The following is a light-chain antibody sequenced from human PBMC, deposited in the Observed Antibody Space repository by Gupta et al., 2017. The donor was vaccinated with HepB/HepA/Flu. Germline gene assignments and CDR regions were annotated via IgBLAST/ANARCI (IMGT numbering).Light chain of an antibody. Sequence: QSVLTQPPSVSGAPGQRVTISCTGSSSNIGSAYDVHWYQKLPGTAPKLLIFGNSNRPSGVPDRFSGSKSGTSASLAITGLQAEDEADYYCQSFDSSLRGSSWVFGGGTKLTVL. CDR2: GNS. J-gene: IGLJ3*02. CDR3: QSFDSSLRGSSWV. CDR1: SSNIGSAYD. V-gene: IGLV1-40*01.